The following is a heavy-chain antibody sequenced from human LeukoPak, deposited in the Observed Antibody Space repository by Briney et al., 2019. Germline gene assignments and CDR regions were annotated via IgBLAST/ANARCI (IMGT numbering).Heavy chain of an antibody. Sequence: SETLSLTCAVYGGSFSGYYWSWIRQPPGKGLEWIGEINHSGSTNYNPSLKSRVTISLDTSKNQFSLKLSSVTAADTAVYYCTRGVGNYGSGSYHRYYYYYMDVWGKGTTVTVSS. D-gene: IGHD3-10*01. J-gene: IGHJ6*03. CDR1: GGSFSGYY. V-gene: IGHV4-34*01. CDR2: INHSGST. CDR3: TRGVGNYGSGSYHRYYYYYMDV.